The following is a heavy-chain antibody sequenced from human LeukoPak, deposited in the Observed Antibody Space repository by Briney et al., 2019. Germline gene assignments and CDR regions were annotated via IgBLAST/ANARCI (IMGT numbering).Heavy chain of an antibody. D-gene: IGHD3-22*01. CDR1: GGSISNSNYY. CDR3: ARYYYDGSGSWFDP. Sequence: SDTLSLTCTVAGGSISNSNYYWGWIREPPGKGLECIGSLYYSGSSYYNPSFKARVTISVDTSKNQFSLKLSSVTAADTAVYYCARYYYDGSGSWFDPWGEGTLVTVSS. CDR2: LYYSGSS. V-gene: IGHV4-39*01. J-gene: IGHJ5*02.